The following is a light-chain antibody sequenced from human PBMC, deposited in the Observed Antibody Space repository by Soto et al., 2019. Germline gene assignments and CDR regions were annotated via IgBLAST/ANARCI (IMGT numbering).Light chain of an antibody. Sequence: QSVLTQPPSASGTPGQRVTISCSGSSSNIGSNSVNWYQQPPGTAPKLLIYNNDQRPSGVPDRLSGSKSGTSASLAISGLQSEDEADYYCAAWDDSLNGWVFGGGTKLTVL. V-gene: IGLV1-44*01. CDR2: NND. CDR1: SSNIGSNS. J-gene: IGLJ3*02. CDR3: AAWDDSLNGWV.